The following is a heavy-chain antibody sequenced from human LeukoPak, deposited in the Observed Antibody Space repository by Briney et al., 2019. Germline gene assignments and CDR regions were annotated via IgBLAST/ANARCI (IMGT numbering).Heavy chain of an antibody. J-gene: IGHJ4*02. Sequence: GGSLRLSCSASGFTFSSYGMSWVRQAPGKGLEWVSHMSGSGASTYYADSVKGRFTISRDNSKNTLYLQMSSLRPEDTAIFYCAKRDSTPRTGYYYFDYWGQGILVTVSS. V-gene: IGHV3-23*01. CDR2: MSGSGAST. D-gene: IGHD2-15*01. CDR3: AKRDSTPRTGYYYFDY. CDR1: GFTFSSYG.